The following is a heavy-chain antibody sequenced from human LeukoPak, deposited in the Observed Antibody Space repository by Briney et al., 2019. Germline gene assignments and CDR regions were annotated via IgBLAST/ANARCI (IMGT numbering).Heavy chain of an antibody. J-gene: IGHJ6*02. D-gene: IGHD6-25*01. CDR3: AKNIAAPGRDSYYLYGMDV. CDR1: GFIFSGYW. V-gene: IGHV3-7*01. CDR2: IKQDGSDQ. Sequence: GGSLRLSCAASGFIFSGYWMTWVRQAPGKGLEWVASIKQDGSDQHYVDAVKGRFTISRDNAKNSLYLQMNNLRADDTAVYYCAKNIAAPGRDSYYLYGMDVWGQGTTVTVSS.